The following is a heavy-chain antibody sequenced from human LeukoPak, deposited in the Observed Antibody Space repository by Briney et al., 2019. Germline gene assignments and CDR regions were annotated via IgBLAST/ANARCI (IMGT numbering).Heavy chain of an antibody. CDR2: IYHSGST. J-gene: IGHJ6*03. CDR3: ARDRTGYYMDV. D-gene: IGHD4-17*01. V-gene: IGHV4-38-2*02. CDR1: GYSISSGYY. Sequence: PSETLSLTCTVSGYSISSGYYWGWIRQPPGKGLEWIGSIYHSGSTYYNPSLKSRVTISVDTSKNQFSLKLSSVIAADTAVYYCARDRTGYYMDVWGKGTTVTVSS.